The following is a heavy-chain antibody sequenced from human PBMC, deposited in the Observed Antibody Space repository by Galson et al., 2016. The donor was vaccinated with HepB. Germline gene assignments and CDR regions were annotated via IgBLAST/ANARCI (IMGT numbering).Heavy chain of an antibody. CDR3: ARGRNNFRY. V-gene: IGHV3-7*04. CDR1: GFTFSDFW. CDR2: INQDGGAR. Sequence: SLRLSCASSGFTFSDFWMSWVRQAPGKGLEWVASINQDGGARYYVDSVRGRFAISRDNAQNSLYLQMNGLRADDTAMYYCARGRNNFRYWGQGTLVTVSS. J-gene: IGHJ4*02. D-gene: IGHD1-14*01.